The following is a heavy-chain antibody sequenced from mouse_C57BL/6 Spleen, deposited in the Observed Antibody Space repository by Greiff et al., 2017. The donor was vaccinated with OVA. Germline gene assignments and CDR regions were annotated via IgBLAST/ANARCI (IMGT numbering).Heavy chain of an antibody. Sequence: VQLQQPGAELVRPGSSVKLSCKASGYTFTSYWMDWVKQRPGQGLEWIGNIYPSDSETHYNQKFKDKATLTVDKSSSTAYMQLSSLTSEDSAVYYCARSKGLRLDYAMDYWGQGTSVTVSS. J-gene: IGHJ4*01. CDR1: GYTFTSYW. CDR3: ARSKGLRLDYAMDY. CDR2: IYPSDSET. V-gene: IGHV1-61*01. D-gene: IGHD2-2*01.